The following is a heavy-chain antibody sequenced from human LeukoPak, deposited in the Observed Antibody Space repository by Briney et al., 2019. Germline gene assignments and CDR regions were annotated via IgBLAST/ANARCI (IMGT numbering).Heavy chain of an antibody. D-gene: IGHD3-10*01. J-gene: IGHJ6*02. CDR3: ARRAHYYGSGSYFYYYYGMDV. Sequence: SETLSLTCTVSGGSISSYYWSWIRQPPGKGLEWIGYIYYSGSTNYNPSLKSRVTISVDTSKNQFSLKLSSVTAADTAVYYCARRAHYYGSGSYFYYYYGMDVWGQGTTVTVSS. CDR2: IYYSGST. CDR1: GGSISSYY. V-gene: IGHV4-59*08.